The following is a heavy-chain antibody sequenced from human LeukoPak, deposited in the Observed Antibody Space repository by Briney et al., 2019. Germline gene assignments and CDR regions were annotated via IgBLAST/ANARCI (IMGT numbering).Heavy chain of an antibody. Sequence: SETLSLTCTVSGGSISSYYWSWIRQPPGKGLEWIGYIYYSGSTNYNPSLKSRVTLSVDTSKNQFSLKLSSVTAADTAVYYCARTRIPNAFDIWGQGTMVTVSS. J-gene: IGHJ3*02. V-gene: IGHV4-59*01. D-gene: IGHD3-3*01. CDR1: GGSISSYY. CDR2: IYYSGST. CDR3: ARTRIPNAFDI.